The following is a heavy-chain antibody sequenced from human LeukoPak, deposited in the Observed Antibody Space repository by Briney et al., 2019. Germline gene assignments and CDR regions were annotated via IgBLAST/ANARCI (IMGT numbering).Heavy chain of an antibody. CDR2: TSSSSSYT. CDR3: ARGSHDSRDGYNYFFAFDI. D-gene: IGHD5-24*01. V-gene: IGHV3-48*03. CDR1: GFTFSSYE. Sequence: QPGGSLRLSCAASGFTFSSYEMNWVRQAPGKGLEWVSYTSSSSSYTTYADSVKGRFTISRDNAKNSLYLQMNSLRAEDTAVYYCARGSHDSRDGYNYFFAFDIWGQGTMVTVSS. J-gene: IGHJ3*02.